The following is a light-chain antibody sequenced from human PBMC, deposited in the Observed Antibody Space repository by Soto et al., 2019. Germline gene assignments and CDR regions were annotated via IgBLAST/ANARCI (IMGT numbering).Light chain of an antibody. J-gene: IGKJ5*01. V-gene: IGKV1-27*01. Sequence: DIQMTQSPSSLAASFGDRVTITCRASQDIRNHLAWYQQKPGKGPKLLIYGASTLHSGVPSRFSGSGSGTDFTLTISSLQPEDVATYYCQYYNINLTFGQGTRLEIK. CDR2: GAS. CDR1: QDIRNH. CDR3: QYYNINLT.